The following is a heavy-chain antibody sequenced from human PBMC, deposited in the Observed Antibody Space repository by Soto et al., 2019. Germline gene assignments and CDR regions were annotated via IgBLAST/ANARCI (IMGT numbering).Heavy chain of an antibody. V-gene: IGHV3-30*18. CDR1: GFTFSDYA. CDR2: VSHDGRNT. CDR3: AKGGRQWLVTSDFNY. Sequence: VQLVESGGGVVQPGRSLRLSCAASGFTFSDYAMHWFRQAPGKGLEWVAVVSHDGRNTHYADSVKGRFTISRDRSKNTVSLEMTSLRAEDTSVYYCAKGGRQWLVTSDFNYWGQGALVTVSS. J-gene: IGHJ4*02. D-gene: IGHD6-19*01.